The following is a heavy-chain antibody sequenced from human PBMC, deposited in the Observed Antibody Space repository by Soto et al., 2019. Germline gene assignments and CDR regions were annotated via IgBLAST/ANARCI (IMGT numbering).Heavy chain of an antibody. CDR3: ARGSERYNWNDPWDY. CDR1: GFTFTTHG. D-gene: IGHD1-1*01. V-gene: IGHV1-18*01. Sequence: HVQLVQSGAEVKKPGASVNVSCKASGFTFTTHGISWVRQAPGQGLEWMGWISNGETNYAQKLQGRVTMTTDTTTSTGYMELGGLRFDDTAVYYCARGSERYNWNDPWDYWGQGTLVTVSS. J-gene: IGHJ4*02. CDR2: ISNGET.